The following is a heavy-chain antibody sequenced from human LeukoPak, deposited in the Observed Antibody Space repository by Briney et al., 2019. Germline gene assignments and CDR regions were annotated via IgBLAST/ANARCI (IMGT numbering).Heavy chain of an antibody. CDR3: ARQSPNIVVVPAAMSYYFDY. Sequence: SETLSLTCTVSGAPFSNYYWSWIRQPPGKGLEWIGYIIYSGSTKYNPSLKSRVTMSADTSKNQFSLKLRSVTAADTAVYYCARQSPNIVVVPAAMSYYFDYWGQGTLVTVSS. CDR1: GAPFSNYY. CDR2: IIYSGST. D-gene: IGHD2-2*01. V-gene: IGHV4-59*08. J-gene: IGHJ4*02.